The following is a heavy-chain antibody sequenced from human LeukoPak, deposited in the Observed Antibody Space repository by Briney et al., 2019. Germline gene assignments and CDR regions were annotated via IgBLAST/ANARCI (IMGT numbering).Heavy chain of an antibody. CDR1: GFTFDDYG. Sequence: GGSLRLSCAASGFTFDDYGMSWVRQAPGKGLEWVSVIYSGGSTYYADSVKGRFTISRDNSKNTLCLQMNSLRAEDTAVYYCARDGIRSDYWGQGTLVTVSS. CDR3: ARDGIRSDY. D-gene: IGHD3-3*01. J-gene: IGHJ4*02. V-gene: IGHV3-66*02. CDR2: IYSGGST.